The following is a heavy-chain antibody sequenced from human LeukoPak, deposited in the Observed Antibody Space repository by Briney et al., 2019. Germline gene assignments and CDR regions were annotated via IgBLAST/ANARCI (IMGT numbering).Heavy chain of an antibody. CDR3: ARLLPIGAAGGHYFDY. CDR2: IYYRGST. V-gene: IGHV4-39*01. Sequence: PSETLSLTCNVSGGSFISGIYYWGWVRQPPGKGLEWIASIYYRGSTYYNQSLKSRVTISVDTSKKQFSLKVTSVTAADTAVYYCARLLPIGAAGGHYFDYWGQGTLVTVSS. CDR1: GGSFISGIYY. D-gene: IGHD6-13*01. J-gene: IGHJ4*02.